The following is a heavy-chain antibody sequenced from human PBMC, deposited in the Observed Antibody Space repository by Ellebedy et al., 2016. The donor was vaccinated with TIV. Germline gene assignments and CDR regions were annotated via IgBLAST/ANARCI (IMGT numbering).Heavy chain of an antibody. J-gene: IGHJ4*02. CDR3: AKDSKRWPPESGYFDY. Sequence: GESLKISXTASGVTFGSYGMTWVRQASGKGLEWVSFISGSGGSIYYADSVKGRFTISRDNSKNTVYLQMNNLRAEDTAIYYCAKDSKRWPPESGYFDYWGQGTLVTVSS. V-gene: IGHV3-23*01. D-gene: IGHD6-19*01. CDR2: ISGSGGSI. CDR1: GVTFGSYG.